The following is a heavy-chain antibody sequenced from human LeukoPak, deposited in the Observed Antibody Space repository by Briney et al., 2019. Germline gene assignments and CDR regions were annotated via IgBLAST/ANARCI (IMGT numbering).Heavy chain of an antibody. CDR1: GFTFSSYG. J-gene: IGHJ4*02. CDR2: IWYDGSNK. V-gene: IGHV3-33*01. Sequence: GGSLRLSCAASGFTFSSYGVHWVRQAPGKGLEWVAVIWYDGSNKYYADSVKGRFIISRDNSKNTLYLQMNSLRAEDTAVYYCARDNHYYGSGSYDYWGQETLVTVSS. CDR3: ARDNHYYGSGSYDY. D-gene: IGHD3-10*01.